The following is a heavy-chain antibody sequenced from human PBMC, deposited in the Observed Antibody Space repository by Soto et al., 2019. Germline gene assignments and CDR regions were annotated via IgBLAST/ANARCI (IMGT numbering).Heavy chain of an antibody. J-gene: IGHJ6*02. CDR3: ARGYCSAVGCYVHYYYGFDV. D-gene: IGHD2-15*01. CDR2: FSSNGGSA. Sequence: GGSLRLSCAAAGFTFRNYAMNWVRQAPGKGLELASSFSSNGGSAYYADSMKGRFTISRDNSKNTLYLQMNSLRADDTAVYYCARGYCSAVGCYVHYYYGFDVWGQGTTVTVSS. CDR1: GFTFRNYA. V-gene: IGHV3-23*01.